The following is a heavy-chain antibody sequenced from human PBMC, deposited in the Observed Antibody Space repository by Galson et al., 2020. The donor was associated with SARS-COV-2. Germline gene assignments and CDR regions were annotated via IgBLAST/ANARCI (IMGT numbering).Heavy chain of an antibody. CDR2: IWYDGSNK. J-gene: IGHJ6*03. V-gene: IGHV3-33*01. Sequence: GGSLRLSCAASGFTFSSYGMHWVRQAPGKGLEWVAVIWYDGSNKYYADSVNGRFTISRDNSKNTLYLQMNSLRAEDTAVYYCARDHGGYYYYMDVWGKGTTVTVSS. D-gene: IGHD3-16*01. CDR3: ARDHGGYYYYMDV. CDR1: GFTFSSYG.